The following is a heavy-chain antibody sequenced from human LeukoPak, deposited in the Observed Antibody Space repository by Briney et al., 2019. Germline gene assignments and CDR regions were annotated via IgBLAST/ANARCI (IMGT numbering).Heavy chain of an antibody. J-gene: IGHJ4*01. CDR1: GASITNYY. D-gene: IGHD3-22*01. V-gene: IGHV4-4*07. Sequence: SETLSLTCTVSGASITNYYWSWIRQPAGKGLEWIGRIYTSGSANYNPSLKSRVTMSVDTSKNQFSLKLSSVTAADTAVYYCARRSSSSGFFDYWGHGTLVTVSS. CDR2: IYTSGSA. CDR3: ARRSSSSGFFDY.